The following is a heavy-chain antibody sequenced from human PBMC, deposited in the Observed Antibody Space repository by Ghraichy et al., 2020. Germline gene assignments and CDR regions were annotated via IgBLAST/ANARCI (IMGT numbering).Heavy chain of an antibody. J-gene: IGHJ6*02. CDR2: INHSGST. CDR1: GGSFSGYY. D-gene: IGHD3-3*01. V-gene: IGHV4-34*01. Sequence: SETLSLTCAVYGGSFSGYYWSWIRQPPGKGLEWIGEINHSGSTNYNPSLKSRVTISVDTSKNQFSLKLSSVTAADTAVYYCARGIFGVVIHRSYGMDVWGQGTTVTVSS. CDR3: ARGIFGVVIHRSYGMDV.